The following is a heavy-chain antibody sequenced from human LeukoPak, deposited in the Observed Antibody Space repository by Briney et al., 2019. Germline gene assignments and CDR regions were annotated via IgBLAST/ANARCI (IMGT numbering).Heavy chain of an antibody. Sequence: SEPLSLTCTVSGGSISSGGYYWSWIRQQPGKGLEWIGYIYYSGSTYYNPSLKSRVTISVDTSKHQFSLKLSSVTAADTAVYYSARVSHYDSSAGAFDIWGQGTMVTVSS. V-gene: IGHV4-31*03. D-gene: IGHD3-22*01. CDR2: IYYSGST. CDR3: ARVSHYDSSAGAFDI. CDR1: GGSISSGGYY. J-gene: IGHJ3*02.